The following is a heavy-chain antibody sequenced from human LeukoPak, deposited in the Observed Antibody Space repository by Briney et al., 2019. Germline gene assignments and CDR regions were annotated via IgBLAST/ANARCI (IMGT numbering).Heavy chain of an antibody. V-gene: IGHV3-30*18. CDR1: GFTFSSYG. CDR2: ISYDGSNK. CDR3: AKDSVKALNY. D-gene: IGHD6-6*01. J-gene: IGHJ4*02. Sequence: GGSLRLSCAASGFTFSSYGMHWVRQAPGKGLEWVAVISYDGSNKYYADSVKGRFTISRDNSKNTLYLQMNSLRAEDTAVYYCAKDSVKALNYWGQGTLVTVSS.